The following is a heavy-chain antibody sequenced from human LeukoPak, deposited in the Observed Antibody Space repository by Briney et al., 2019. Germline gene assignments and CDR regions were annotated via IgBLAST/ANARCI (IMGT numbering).Heavy chain of an antibody. V-gene: IGHV1-2*02. Sequence: PRASVKVSCKISGSTLTESSIHWVRQAPGQGLEWMGWINPNSGGTNYAQKFQGRVTMTRDTSISTAYMELSRLRSDDTAVYYCARAVSRYSSSDNNWFDPWGQGTLVTVSS. CDR3: ARAVSRYSSSDNNWFDP. D-gene: IGHD6-6*01. CDR2: INPNSGGT. J-gene: IGHJ5*02. CDR1: GSTLTESS.